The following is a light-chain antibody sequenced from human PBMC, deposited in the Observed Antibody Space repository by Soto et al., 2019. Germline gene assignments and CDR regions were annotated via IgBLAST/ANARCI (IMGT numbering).Light chain of an antibody. Sequence: EIVMTHSPVTLSVSPWERATLYCRASPSVSSAYVVWYQPKPVQAPRLLIDGASSRAAVIPGMCSGGGSGTDFTLTSSILEPEDVTVYCCQHYGSSPITFGQGTRLEIK. CDR3: QHYGSSPIT. CDR1: PSVSSAY. CDR2: GAS. J-gene: IGKJ5*01. V-gene: IGKV3-20*01.